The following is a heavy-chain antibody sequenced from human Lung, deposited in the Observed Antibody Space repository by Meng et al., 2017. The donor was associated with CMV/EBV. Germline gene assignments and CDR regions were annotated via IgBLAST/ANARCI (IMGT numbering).Heavy chain of an antibody. CDR3: AKDRARLGRGSFDF. Sequence: SETXSLTCTVSGVSVTYNSYDWSWIRQSPGKGLEWIGYIYVSKNTNYNPSLQSRVTISVDTTKNQVLLKLSSVTAADTAVYYCAKDRARLGRGSFDFWVQGTXVTVSS. D-gene: IGHD3-22*01. J-gene: IGHJ3*01. CDR2: IYVSKNT. CDR1: GVSVTYNSYD. V-gene: IGHV4-61*01.